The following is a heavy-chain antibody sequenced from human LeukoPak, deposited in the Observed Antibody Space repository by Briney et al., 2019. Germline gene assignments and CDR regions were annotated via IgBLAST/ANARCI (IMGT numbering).Heavy chain of an antibody. CDR2: IYHSGSS. V-gene: IGHV4-4*02. CDR1: GGSITNSKW. D-gene: IGHD3-10*01. Sequence: SETLSLTCAVSGGSITNSKWWTWLRQPPGKELEWIGEIYHSGSSNYNPSLRSRVTISVDKSKNQFSLKLYSVTAADTALYYCAGKDFGTQNFDFWGQGTLVTVSS. CDR3: AGKDFGTQNFDF. J-gene: IGHJ4*02.